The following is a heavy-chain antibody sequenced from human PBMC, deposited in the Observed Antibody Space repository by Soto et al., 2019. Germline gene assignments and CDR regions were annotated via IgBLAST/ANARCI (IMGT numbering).Heavy chain of an antibody. D-gene: IGHD2-15*01. CDR3: ARGGVGYCSGNGCTNNWFDP. Sequence: QVQLVQSGVEVKKPGASVKVSCKASGYTFSNYGVSWVRQAPGQGLEWMGWISPNNGHTSYAQKLQGRVTMSTDTSTSTAYMELRSLRSDDTAVYYCARGGVGYCSGNGCTNNWFDPWGQGTLVTVSS. J-gene: IGHJ5*02. CDR2: ISPNNGHT. CDR1: GYTFSNYG. V-gene: IGHV1-18*01.